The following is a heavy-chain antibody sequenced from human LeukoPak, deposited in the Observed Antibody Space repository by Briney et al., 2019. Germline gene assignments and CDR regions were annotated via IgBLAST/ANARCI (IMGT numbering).Heavy chain of an antibody. Sequence: GASVKVSCKASGGIFSSYAISWVRQAPGQGLEWMGGIIPIFGTANYAQKFQGRVTITADESTSTAYMELSSLRSEDTAVYYCARAYYDFWSGYRKYYFDYWGQGTLVTVSS. CDR1: GGIFSSYA. CDR2: IIPIFGTA. D-gene: IGHD3-3*01. V-gene: IGHV1-69*01. CDR3: ARAYYDFWSGYRKYYFDY. J-gene: IGHJ4*02.